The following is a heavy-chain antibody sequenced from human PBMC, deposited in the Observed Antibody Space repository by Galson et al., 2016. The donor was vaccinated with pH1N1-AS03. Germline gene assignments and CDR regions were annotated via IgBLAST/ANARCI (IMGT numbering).Heavy chain of an antibody. Sequence: SLRLSCAASRFTFSTYAMHWVRQAPGKGLEWVAVIWYDGHEKYYADSVRGRFTVSRDNSKKILYLQMNSLRADDTAVYYCARSSNWAFDYWGQGSLVTVSS. V-gene: IGHV3-33*01. CDR1: RFTFSTYA. CDR3: ARSSNWAFDY. D-gene: IGHD1-1*01. CDR2: IWYDGHEK. J-gene: IGHJ4*02.